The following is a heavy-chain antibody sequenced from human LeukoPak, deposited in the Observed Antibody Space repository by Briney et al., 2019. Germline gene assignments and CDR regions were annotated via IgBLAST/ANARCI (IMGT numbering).Heavy chain of an antibody. J-gene: IGHJ4*02. D-gene: IGHD4-17*01. CDR1: GFTFSSYG. CDR3: AKDEVGGDYRFDY. Sequence: GGSLRLSCAASGFTFSSYGMHWIRQAPGKGLEWVAYIRYDASNKYYADSVKGRFTISRDNSKNTLYLQMNSLRAEDTAVYYCAKDEVGGDYRFDYWGQGILVTVSS. CDR2: IRYDASNK. V-gene: IGHV3-30*02.